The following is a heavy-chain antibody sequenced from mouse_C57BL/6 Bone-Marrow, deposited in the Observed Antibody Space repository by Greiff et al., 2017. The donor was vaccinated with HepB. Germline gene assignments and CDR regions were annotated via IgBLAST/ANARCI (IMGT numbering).Heavy chain of an antibody. CDR3: ARGDSSGPYWWFDV. CDR1: GYTFTDYN. J-gene: IGHJ1*03. D-gene: IGHD3-2*02. V-gene: IGHV1-18*01. Sequence: VQLQQSGPELVKPGASVKIPCKASGYTFTDYNMDWVKQSHGKSLERIGDINPNNGGTIYNQKFKGKATLTVDKSSSTAYMELRSLTSEDTAVYYCARGDSSGPYWWFDVWGTGTTVTVSS. CDR2: INPNNGGT.